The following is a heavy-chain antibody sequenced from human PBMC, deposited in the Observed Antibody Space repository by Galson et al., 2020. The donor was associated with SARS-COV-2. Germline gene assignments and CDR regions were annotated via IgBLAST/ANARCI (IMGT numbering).Heavy chain of an antibody. V-gene: IGHV4-34*01. CDR2: INHSGST. D-gene: IGHD3-10*01. J-gene: IGHJ6*02. CDR3: AKRNEVVWFGQVLLSNYNYGLDV. CDR1: GGSFSGYY. Sequence: SETLSLTCAVYGGSFSGYYWTWIRQPPGKGLEWIGEINHSGSTTYNPSLKSRGTMSVDTTKNHFSLKLSSVTAADTGVYYCAKRNEVVWFGQVLLSNYNYGLDVWGQGTTVTVSS.